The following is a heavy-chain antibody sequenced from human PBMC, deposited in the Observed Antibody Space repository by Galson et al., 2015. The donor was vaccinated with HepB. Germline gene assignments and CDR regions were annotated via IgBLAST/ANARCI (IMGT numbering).Heavy chain of an antibody. D-gene: IGHD1-26*01. CDR2: ISYDGSNK. V-gene: IGHV3-30*03. CDR1: GFTFSSYG. Sequence: SLRLSCAASGFTFSSYGMHWVRQAPGKGLEWVAVISYDGSNKYYADSVKGRFTISRDNSKNTLYLQMNSLRAEDTAVYYCARIVGATLTWYFDLWGRGTLVTVSS. CDR3: ARIVGATLTWYFDL. J-gene: IGHJ2*01.